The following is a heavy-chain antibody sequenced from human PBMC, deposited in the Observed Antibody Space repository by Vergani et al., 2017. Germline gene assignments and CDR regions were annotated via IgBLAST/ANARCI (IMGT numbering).Heavy chain of an antibody. CDR1: GYTFTDYY. D-gene: IGHD6-13*01. J-gene: IGHJ4*02. CDR3: ARGWSGYSTSWYFDF. V-gene: IGHV1-69-2*01. Sequence: EVRLVQSAAEVKRPGATVKISCKVFGYTFTDYYIHWVQQAPGKGLEWMGLVDPEDGDRIYSDRFQGRVTITADKSTDTVYMELSRLRSDETAVYYCARGWSGYSTSWYFDFWGQGTLVTVSS. CDR2: VDPEDGDR.